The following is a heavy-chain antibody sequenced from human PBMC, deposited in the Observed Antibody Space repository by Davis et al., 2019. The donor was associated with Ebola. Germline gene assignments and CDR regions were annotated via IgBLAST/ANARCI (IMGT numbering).Heavy chain of an antibody. CDR1: GYSFTSYW. V-gene: IGHV5-51*01. D-gene: IGHD3-22*01. J-gene: IGHJ5*02. CDR3: ARGTYYDSSGYWGKNWFDP. CDR2: IYPGDSDT. Sequence: GESLKISCKGSGYSFTSYWIGWVRQLPGKGLEWMGIIYPGDSDTRYSPSFQGQVTISADKSISTAYLQWSSLKASDTAMYYCARGTYYDSSGYWGKNWFDPWGQGTLVTVPS.